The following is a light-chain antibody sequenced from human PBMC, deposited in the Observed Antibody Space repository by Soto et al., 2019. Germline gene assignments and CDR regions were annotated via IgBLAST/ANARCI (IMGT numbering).Light chain of an antibody. CDR3: SSCTSSSTPHVL. V-gene: IGLV2-14*03. CDR2: DVS. Sequence: QAVVTQPASVSGSPGQSITISCTGTSSDVGGYNYVSWYQHHPGKAPKLMIYDVSNRPSGVSNRFSGSKSGNTASLTISGLQAEDEADYYCSSCTSSSTPHVLFGGGTKLTVL. CDR1: SSDVGGYNY. J-gene: IGLJ2*01.